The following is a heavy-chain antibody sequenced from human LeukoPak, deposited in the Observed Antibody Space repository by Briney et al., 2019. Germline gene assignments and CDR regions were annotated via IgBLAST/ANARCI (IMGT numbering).Heavy chain of an antibody. CDR1: GFIFSSHG. J-gene: IGHJ4*02. CDR2: ISPSGDIT. D-gene: IGHD4-17*01. CDR3: TRASRRTVTTDY. V-gene: IGHV3-23*01. Sequence: PGGSLRLSCAASGFIFSSHGMNWVRQAPGKGLEWVSGISPSGDITYYADSVKGRFTISRDNSKNTVYLQMNSLKTEDTAVYYCTRASRRTVTTDYWGQGTLVTVSS.